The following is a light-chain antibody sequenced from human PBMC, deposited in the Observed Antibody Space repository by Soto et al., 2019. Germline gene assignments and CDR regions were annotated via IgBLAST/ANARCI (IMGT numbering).Light chain of an antibody. V-gene: IGKV3-15*01. CDR2: NSL. CDR1: RSVSTN. CDR3: QHYNKWPPWT. J-gene: IGKJ1*01. Sequence: EIVMTQSPATLSVSPGESATLSCRASRSVSTNLAWYQQKPGQPPRLVIYNSLSRAAGVPARFSGSGSGTEFTLTISSLQSEDVAVYYCQHYNKWPPWTFGQ.